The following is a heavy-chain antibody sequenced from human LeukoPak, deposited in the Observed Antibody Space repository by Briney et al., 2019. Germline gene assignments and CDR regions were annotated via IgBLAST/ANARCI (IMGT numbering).Heavy chain of an antibody. CDR1: GYTFTSNY. V-gene: IGHV1-2*02. Sequence: ASVKVSCKAFGYTFTSNYMHWVRQAPGQGLEWMGWINPNSGGTNYAQKFQGRVTMTRDTSISTAYMELSRLRSDDTAVYYCARDLSGYYPRRDYWGQGTLVTVSS. J-gene: IGHJ4*02. CDR2: INPNSGGT. D-gene: IGHD3-22*01. CDR3: ARDLSGYYPRRDY.